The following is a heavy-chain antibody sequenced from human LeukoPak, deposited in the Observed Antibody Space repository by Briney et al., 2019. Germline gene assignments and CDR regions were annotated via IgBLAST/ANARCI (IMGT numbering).Heavy chain of an antibody. CDR2: IGSDGSGK. Sequence: GGSLRLSCAASGFTFSTYGMYWVRQAPGKGLEWVAFIGSDGSGKYHADSVKGRFTISRDNAKNSLYLQMNSLRAEDTAVYYCSKKGQSEDYGKPDWGQGTLVTVSS. V-gene: IGHV3-30*02. J-gene: IGHJ4*02. CDR3: SKKGQSEDYGKPD. D-gene: IGHD4-17*01. CDR1: GFTFSTYG.